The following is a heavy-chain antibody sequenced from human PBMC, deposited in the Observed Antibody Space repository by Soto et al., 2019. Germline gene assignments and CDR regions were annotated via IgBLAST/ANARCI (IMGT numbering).Heavy chain of an antibody. CDR3: ARSWVTGKGGMDV. Sequence: QVQLVQSGAEGKKPGASVKVSCKASGYTFTSYGFSWVRQAPGQGLEWMGWINGYTGNTHYAQKFQGRVTMTTDTSTSTAYMELWTLISDDTAVYYCARSWVTGKGGMDVWGQGTTVTVSS. D-gene: IGHD3-16*01. CDR1: GYTFTSYG. CDR2: INGYTGNT. V-gene: IGHV1-18*01. J-gene: IGHJ6*02.